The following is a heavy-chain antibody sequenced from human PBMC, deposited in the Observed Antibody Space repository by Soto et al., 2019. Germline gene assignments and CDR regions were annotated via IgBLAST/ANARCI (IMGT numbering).Heavy chain of an antibody. V-gene: IGHV3-33*01. CDR3: ARDRRGSGWYDYFDY. CDR2: IWHDGSNE. D-gene: IGHD6-19*01. CDR1: GFTFSSYG. J-gene: IGHJ4*02. Sequence: ESVGGVVQPGRSLRLSCAASGFTFSSYGMHWVRQAPGKGLEWVAVIWHDGSNENYADSVKGRFTISRDNSKNTLYLQMNSLRAEDTALYYCARDRRGSGWYDYFDYWGQGTLVTVSS.